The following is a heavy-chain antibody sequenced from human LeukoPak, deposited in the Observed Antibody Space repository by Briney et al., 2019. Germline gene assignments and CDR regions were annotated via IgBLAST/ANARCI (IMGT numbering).Heavy chain of an antibody. CDR3: ARGRYIYDSSGYHWFDP. Sequence: MSSETLSLTCTVSGGSISSYYWSWIRQSAGKGLEWIGRIHTSGSTNYNTSLKSRVTMSVDTSKNQFSLKLSSVTAADTAVYYCARGRYIYDSSGYHWFDPWGQGTLVTVSS. CDR2: IHTSGST. J-gene: IGHJ5*02. V-gene: IGHV4-4*07. D-gene: IGHD3-22*01. CDR1: GGSISSYY.